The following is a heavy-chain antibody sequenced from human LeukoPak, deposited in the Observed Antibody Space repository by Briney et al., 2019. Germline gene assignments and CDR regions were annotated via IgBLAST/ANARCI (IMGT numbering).Heavy chain of an antibody. V-gene: IGHV3-23*01. CDR1: GFTFSSYA. J-gene: IGHJ4*02. CDR2: ISRSGGST. Sequence: PGGSLRLSCAASGFTFSSYAMSWVRQAPGKGLKWVSAISRSGGSTYYADSVKGRFTISRDNSKNTLYLQMNSLGAEDTAVYFCARGGGDYCFDYWGQGALVTVSS. CDR3: ARGGGDYCFDY. D-gene: IGHD2-21*02.